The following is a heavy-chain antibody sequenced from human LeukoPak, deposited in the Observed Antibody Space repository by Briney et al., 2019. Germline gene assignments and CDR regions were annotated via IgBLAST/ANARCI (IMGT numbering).Heavy chain of an antibody. V-gene: IGHV3-11*01. Sequence: GGSLRLSCAASGFTFSDYYMSWIRQAQGMGLEWVSHISSSDTAIYYADSVKGRFTVSRDNAKNSLYLQMNSLRAEDTAVYYCARRIWFGELYPFDPWGQGTLVTVSS. J-gene: IGHJ5*02. CDR3: ARRIWFGELYPFDP. CDR1: GFTFSDYY. CDR2: ISSSDTAI. D-gene: IGHD3-10*01.